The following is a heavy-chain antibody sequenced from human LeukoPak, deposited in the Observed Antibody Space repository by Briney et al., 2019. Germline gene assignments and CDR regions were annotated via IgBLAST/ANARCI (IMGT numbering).Heavy chain of an antibody. CDR2: IYYSGST. V-gene: IGHV4-31*03. CDR1: GGSISSGGYY. CDR3: ARTPRSAEYFQH. D-gene: IGHD1-26*01. Sequence: SETLSLTCTVSGGSISSGGYYWSWIRQHPGKGLEWIGYIYYSGSTYYNPSLKSRVTISVDTSKNQFSLKLSSMTAADTAVYYCARTPRSAEYFQHWSQGTLVTV. J-gene: IGHJ1*01.